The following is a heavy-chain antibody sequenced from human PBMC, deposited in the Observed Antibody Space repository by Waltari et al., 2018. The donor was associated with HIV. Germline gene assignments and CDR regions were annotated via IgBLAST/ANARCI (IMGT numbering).Heavy chain of an antibody. D-gene: IGHD4-17*01. CDR1: GGSFSGKF. Sequence: QVHLQQWGARLLKPSETLSLTCAVYGGSFSGKFWSWIRQPPGKGLEWIGEIDHTGSTTYNTSLKSRVTLAVDTSKNQFSLKLSSVTAADMAIYYCAGYGDYAPVGPYYFDSWGQGTLLTVSP. J-gene: IGHJ4*02. V-gene: IGHV4-34*01. CDR3: AGYGDYAPVGPYYFDS. CDR2: IDHTGST.